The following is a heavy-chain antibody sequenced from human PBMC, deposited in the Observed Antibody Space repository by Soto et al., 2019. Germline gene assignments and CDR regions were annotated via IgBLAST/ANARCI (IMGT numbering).Heavy chain of an antibody. V-gene: IGHV4-38-2*01. D-gene: IGHD4-17*01. CDR1: GDSISSGYH. CDR2: IYHSGTT. CDR3: ARAGGDYGDYGLFFQH. Sequence: PSETLSLTCAVSGDSISSGYHWAWIRQPPGKGLEWVASIYHSGTTYYNPSLTSRVTISVDTSKNQFSLKLTSVTAADTAVYYCARAGGDYGDYGLFFQHWGQGTLVTVSS. J-gene: IGHJ1*01.